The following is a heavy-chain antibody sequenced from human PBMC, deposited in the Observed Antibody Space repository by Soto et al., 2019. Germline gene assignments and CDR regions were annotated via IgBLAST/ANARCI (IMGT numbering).Heavy chain of an antibody. CDR3: ARYYITIFGVVPPYYFDY. CDR1: GYTFTSYG. D-gene: IGHD3-3*01. J-gene: IGHJ4*02. Sequence: QVQLVQSGAEVKKPGASVKVSCKASGYTFTSYGISWVRQAPGQVLEWMGWISAYNGNTNYAQKLQGRVTMTTDTSTSTAYMELRSLRSDDTAVYYCARYYITIFGVVPPYYFDYWGQGTLVTVSS. CDR2: ISAYNGNT. V-gene: IGHV1-18*01.